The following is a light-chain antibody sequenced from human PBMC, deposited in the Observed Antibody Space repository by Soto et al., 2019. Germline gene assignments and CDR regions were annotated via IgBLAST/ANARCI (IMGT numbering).Light chain of an antibody. Sequence: QSALTQPASVSGSPGQSITISCTGTSSVVGSYNLVSWYQQHPGKAPKLMIYEGSKRPSGVSNHFSGSKSGNTASLTISGLQAEDEADYYCCSYAGSSFYVFGTGTKVTVL. V-gene: IGLV2-23*01. CDR3: CSYAGSSFYV. CDR2: EGS. J-gene: IGLJ1*01. CDR1: SSVVGSYNL.